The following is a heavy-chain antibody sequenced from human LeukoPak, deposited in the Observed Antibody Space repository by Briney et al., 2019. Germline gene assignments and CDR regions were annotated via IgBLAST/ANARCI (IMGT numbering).Heavy chain of an antibody. CDR3: ARVGSCWLTLPYYFDY. D-gene: IGHD6-13*01. CDR2: INPNSGGT. Sequence: ASVKVSCKASGYTFTGYYMHWVRQAPGQGLEWMGWINPNSGGTNYAQKFQGRVTMTRDTSISTAYMELSRLRSDDTAVYYCARVGSCWLTLPYYFDYWGQGTLVTVSS. CDR1: GYTFTGYY. J-gene: IGHJ4*02. V-gene: IGHV1-2*02.